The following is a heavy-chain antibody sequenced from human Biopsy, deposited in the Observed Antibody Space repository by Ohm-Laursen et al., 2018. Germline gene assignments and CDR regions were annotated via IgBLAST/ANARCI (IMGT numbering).Heavy chain of an antibody. V-gene: IGHV3-23*01. CDR2: ITGNGGRT. J-gene: IGHJ4*01. CDR3: STLRRRQADDY. CDR1: GFIFTDYT. D-gene: IGHD6-19*01. Sequence: SLRLSCAASGFIFTDYTMNWVRQAPGKGLEWVSAITGNGGRTFYADSVKGRFSIPRDNARDTLSLQLNSLRVDDTGIYYCSTLRRRQADDYWGQGTLVTVSS.